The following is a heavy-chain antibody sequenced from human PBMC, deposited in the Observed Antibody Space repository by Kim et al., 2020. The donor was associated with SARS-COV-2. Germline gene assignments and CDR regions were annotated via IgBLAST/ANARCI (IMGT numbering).Heavy chain of an antibody. Sequence: GRTSHAQKCQARVTMTRDTSTSTVYMELSSLRSEDTAVYYCAREVGATDYWGQGTLVTVSS. D-gene: IGHD1-26*01. CDR3: AREVGATDY. J-gene: IGHJ4*02. CDR2: GRT. V-gene: IGHV1-46*01.